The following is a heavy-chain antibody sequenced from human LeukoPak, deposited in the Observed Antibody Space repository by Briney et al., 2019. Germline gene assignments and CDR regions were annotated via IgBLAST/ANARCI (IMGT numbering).Heavy chain of an antibody. D-gene: IGHD3-3*01. V-gene: IGHV4-59*01. J-gene: IGHJ5*02. CDR1: GGSISSYY. Sequence: SETLSLTCTVSGGSISSYYWRWVRQPPGKGLEWVGYIYYSGSTNYNPSLKSRVTISVDTSKNQFSLKLSSVTAADTAVYYCARWRDYDFWSGPRDNWFDPWGQGTLVTVSS. CDR2: IYYSGST. CDR3: ARWRDYDFWSGPRDNWFDP.